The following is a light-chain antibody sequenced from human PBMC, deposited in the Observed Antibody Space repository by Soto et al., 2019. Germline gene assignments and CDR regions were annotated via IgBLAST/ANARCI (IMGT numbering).Light chain of an antibody. J-gene: IGKJ1*01. V-gene: IGKV3-15*01. Sequence: EIVLTQSPATLSVSPGESVTLSCRASQTIYEKLAWYQQKPGQTPRLVIYDTSIRATGTPGSFSGSGSGTEFTLTISSLQSEDFADYYCQQYNKWPRTFGQGTKVEIK. CDR1: QTIYEK. CDR2: DTS. CDR3: QQYNKWPRT.